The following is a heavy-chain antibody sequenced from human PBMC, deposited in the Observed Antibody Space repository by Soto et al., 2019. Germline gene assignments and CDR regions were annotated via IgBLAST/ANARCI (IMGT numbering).Heavy chain of an antibody. V-gene: IGHV4-4*02. CDR1: GGSISSRNW. CDR3: AKDRLWGSSDRGAPDDFEV. J-gene: IGHJ3*01. CDR2: IYQSGST. Sequence: SETLSLTCTVSGGSISSRNWWNWLRQSPTKGLEWIGEIYQSGSTNYNPSLESRVTISVDKSKNQFSLELTSLTAADTAVYYCAKDRLWGSSDRGAPDDFEVWGQGTMVTVSS. D-gene: IGHD6-6*01.